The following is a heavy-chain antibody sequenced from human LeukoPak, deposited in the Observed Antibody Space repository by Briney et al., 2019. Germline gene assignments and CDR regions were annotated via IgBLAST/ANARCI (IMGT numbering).Heavy chain of an antibody. CDR3: AREIMGGFWSGYYSSSYNWFDP. D-gene: IGHD3-3*01. CDR2: INPSGGST. V-gene: IGHV1-46*01. CDR1: GHTFTSYY. J-gene: IGHJ5*02. Sequence: ASVKVSCKASGHTFTSYYMHWVRQAPGQGLEWMGIINPSGGSTSYAQKLQGRVTMTTDTSTSTAYMELRSLRSDDTAVYYCAREIMGGFWSGYYSSSYNWFDPWGQGTLVTVSS.